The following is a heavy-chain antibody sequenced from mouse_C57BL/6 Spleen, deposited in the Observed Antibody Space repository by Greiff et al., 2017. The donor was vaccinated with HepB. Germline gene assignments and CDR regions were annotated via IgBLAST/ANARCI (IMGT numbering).Heavy chain of an antibody. CDR3: ARLGTMVTTRYFDY. CDR1: GFTFSSYT. V-gene: IGHV5-9*01. J-gene: IGHJ2*01. Sequence: EVQGVESGGGLVKPGGSLKLSCAASGFTFSSYTMSWVRQTPEKRLEWVATISGGGGNTYYPDSVKGRFTISRDNAKNTLYLQMSSLRSEDTALYYCARLGTMVTTRYFDYWGQGTTLTVSS. D-gene: IGHD2-2*01. CDR2: ISGGGGNT.